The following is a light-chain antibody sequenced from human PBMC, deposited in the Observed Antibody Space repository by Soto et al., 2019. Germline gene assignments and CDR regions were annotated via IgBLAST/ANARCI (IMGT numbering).Light chain of an antibody. V-gene: IGKV1-5*01. CDR2: DAS. Sequence: DIQMTQSPSTLSASIGDGVTITCRSSESIRTWLAWYQHKPGKAPKFLIYDASSLESGVPSRFSGSGSGTEFTLTISSLQPDDFATYYCQHYNSYSEAFGQGTKVDIK. CDR1: ESIRTW. J-gene: IGKJ1*01. CDR3: QHYNSYSEA.